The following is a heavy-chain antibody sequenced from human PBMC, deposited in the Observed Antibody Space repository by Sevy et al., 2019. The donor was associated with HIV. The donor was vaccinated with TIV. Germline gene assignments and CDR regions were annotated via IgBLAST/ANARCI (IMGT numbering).Heavy chain of an antibody. CDR3: ARDPTYYDFWSGYYTGWFDP. CDR2: INQDGSQK. Sequence: GGSLRLSCATSEFTFSRYWMTWVRQAPGKGLEWVVYINQDGSQKSYVDSVKGRFTISRDNSKNSLYLQMNSLRAEDTAVYYCARDPTYYDFWSGYYTGWFDPWGQGTLVTVSS. J-gene: IGHJ5*02. CDR1: EFTFSRYW. D-gene: IGHD3-3*01. V-gene: IGHV3-7*03.